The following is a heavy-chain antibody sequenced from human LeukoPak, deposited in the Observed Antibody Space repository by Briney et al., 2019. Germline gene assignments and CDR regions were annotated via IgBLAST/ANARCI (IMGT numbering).Heavy chain of an antibody. CDR2: IIPIFGTA. D-gene: IGHD6-13*01. Sequence: ASVKVSFKASGGPFSSYAISWVRQAPGQGLEWMGGIIPIFGTANYAQKFQGRVTITADKSTSTAYMELSSLRSEDTAVYYCARGRPTTSIVAAGVNWFDPWGQGTLVTVSS. CDR1: GGPFSSYA. J-gene: IGHJ5*02. CDR3: ARGRPTTSIVAAGVNWFDP. V-gene: IGHV1-69*06.